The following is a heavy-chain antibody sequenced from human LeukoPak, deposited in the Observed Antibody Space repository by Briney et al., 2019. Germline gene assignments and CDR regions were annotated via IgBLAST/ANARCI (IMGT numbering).Heavy chain of an antibody. V-gene: IGHV3-7*01. D-gene: IGHD3-3*01. CDR1: GFTFSSYW. CDR2: IKQDGSEK. Sequence: PGGSLRLSCAASGFTFSSYWMSWVRQAPGKGLEWVANIKQDGSEKYYVDSVKGRFTISRDNAKNSLYLQMNSLRAEDTAVYYCARDDYDFWSGYYTSAFDIWGQGTMVTVSS. CDR3: ARDDYDFWSGYYTSAFDI. J-gene: IGHJ3*02.